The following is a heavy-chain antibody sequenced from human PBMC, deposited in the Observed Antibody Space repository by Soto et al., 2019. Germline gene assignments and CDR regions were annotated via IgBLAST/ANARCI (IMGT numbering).Heavy chain of an antibody. CDR1: GGSISSGGYY. D-gene: IGHD3-16*02. CDR3: ARHVCGSYRPFDY. Sequence: QVQLQESGPGLVKPSQTLSLTCTVSGGSISSGGYYWSWIRQHPGKGLEWIGYVYYSGSTCYNPSLKSRVTFTGDTYKNQFSMKLSSVTAADTAVYYCARHVCGSYRPFDYWGQGTLVTVSS. J-gene: IGHJ4*02. V-gene: IGHV4-31*03. CDR2: VYYSGST.